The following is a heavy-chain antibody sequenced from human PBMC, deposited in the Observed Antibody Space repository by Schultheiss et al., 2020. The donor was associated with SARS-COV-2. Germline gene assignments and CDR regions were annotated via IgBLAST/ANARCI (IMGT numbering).Heavy chain of an antibody. D-gene: IGHD2-2*01. J-gene: IGHJ6*02. V-gene: IGHV3-74*01. CDR3: AKDGADIVVVPAASALWDYYGMDV. CDR1: GFTFSSYW. CDR2: INSDGSST. Sequence: GGSLRLSCAASGFTFSSYWMHWVRQAPGKGLVWVSRINSDGSSTSYADSVKGRFTISRDNSKNTLYLQMNSLRAEDTAVYYCAKDGADIVVVPAASALWDYYGMDVWGQGTTVTVSS.